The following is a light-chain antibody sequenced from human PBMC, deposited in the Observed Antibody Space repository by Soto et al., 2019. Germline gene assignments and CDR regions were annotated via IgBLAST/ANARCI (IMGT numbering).Light chain of an antibody. CDR3: QQYDNLPFS. J-gene: IGKJ4*01. Sequence: DIQMSQSPSSLSASVGDRVTITCQANQDISNYLNWYQHKPGKPPKLLIYDASNLETGVPSRFSGSTSGTAFTFTITSLQPEDIATYYCQQYDNLPFSFGGGTKVEIK. CDR2: DAS. CDR1: QDISNY. V-gene: IGKV1-33*01.